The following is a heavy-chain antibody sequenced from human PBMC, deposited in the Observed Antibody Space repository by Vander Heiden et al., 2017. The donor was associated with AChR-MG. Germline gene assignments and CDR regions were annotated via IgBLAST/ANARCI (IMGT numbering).Heavy chain of an antibody. V-gene: IGHV1-8*01. CDR1: GYTFTSYD. Sequence: QVQLVQSGAEVKKPGASVKVSCKASGYTFTSYDINWVRQATGQGLEWMGWMNPNSGNTGYAQKFQGRVTMTRNTSISTAYMELSSLRSEDTAVYYCARSPVRCSSIHDGMDVWGQGTTVTVSS. D-gene: IGHD3-10*01. J-gene: IGHJ6*02. CDR2: MNPNSGNT. CDR3: ARSPVRCSSIHDGMDV.